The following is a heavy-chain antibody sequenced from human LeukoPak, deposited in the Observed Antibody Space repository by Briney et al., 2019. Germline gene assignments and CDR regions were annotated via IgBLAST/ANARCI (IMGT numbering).Heavy chain of an antibody. CDR2: ISWASGSI. CDR1: GFTFSNHG. J-gene: IGHJ3*02. Sequence: PGGSLRLSCAASGFTFSNHGMNWVRQAPGKGLEWVSGISWASGSIGYADSVKGRFTISRDNAKNSLYLQMNSLRAEDMALYYCAKASSRSFSSGYYGNAFDIWGQGTMVTVSS. V-gene: IGHV3-9*03. CDR3: AKASSRSFSSGYYGNAFDI. D-gene: IGHD6-19*01.